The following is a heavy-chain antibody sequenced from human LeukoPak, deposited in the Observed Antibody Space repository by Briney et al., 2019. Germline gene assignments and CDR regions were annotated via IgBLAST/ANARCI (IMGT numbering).Heavy chain of an antibody. CDR1: GFTFSSHS. V-gene: IGHV3-21*01. D-gene: IGHD6-13*01. Sequence: GGSLRLSCAASGFTFSSHSMNWVRQAAGQGLELVSSISSSSYIYYPDSVKGRFTISRDNAKNSMYLQMSSLRAEDTAVYYCARMDTGIAAAASFDYWGQGTLVTASS. CDR3: ARMDTGIAAAASFDY. J-gene: IGHJ4*02. CDR2: ISSSSYI.